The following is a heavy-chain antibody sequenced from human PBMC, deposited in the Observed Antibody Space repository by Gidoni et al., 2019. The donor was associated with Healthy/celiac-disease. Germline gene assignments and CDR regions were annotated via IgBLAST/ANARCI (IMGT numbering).Heavy chain of an antibody. J-gene: IGHJ4*02. V-gene: IGHV4-34*01. CDR1: GGSFSGYH. Sequence: QVQLQQWGAGLLKPSETLSLTCAVYGGSFSGYHWSWIRQPAGKGLECIGEINQSGSTNYNPSLKSRVTISVDTSKNQFSLKLSSVTAADTAVYYCARMGDSEVDYWGQGTLVTVSS. D-gene: IGHD2-21*02. CDR3: ARMGDSEVDY. CDR2: INQSGST.